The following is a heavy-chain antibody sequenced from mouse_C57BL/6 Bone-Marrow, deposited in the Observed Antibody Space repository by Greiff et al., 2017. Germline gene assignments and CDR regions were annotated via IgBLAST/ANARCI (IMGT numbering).Heavy chain of an antibody. CDR1: GYTFTDYY. CDR3: ARGIYYGSSSLAMDY. Sequence: QVQLQQSGAELVRPGASVKLSCKASGYTFTDYYINWVKQRPGQGLEWIARIYPGSGNTYYNEKFKGKATLTAEKSSSTAYMQLSSLTSEDSAVYFCARGIYYGSSSLAMDYWGQGTSVTVSS. CDR2: IYPGSGNT. D-gene: IGHD1-1*01. J-gene: IGHJ4*01. V-gene: IGHV1-76*01.